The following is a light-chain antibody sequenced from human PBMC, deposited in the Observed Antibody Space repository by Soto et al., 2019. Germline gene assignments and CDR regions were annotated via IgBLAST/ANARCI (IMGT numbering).Light chain of an antibody. Sequence: QSALTQPASVSGSPGQSITISCTGTSSDVGGYNYVSWYQQHPGKAPKLIIYEVTNRPSGISNRFSGSKSGNTASLIISGLQADDEEDYYCSSYSSSSTPFVFGGGTKLTVL. CDR3: SSYSSSSTPFV. V-gene: IGLV2-14*01. CDR2: EVT. CDR1: SSDVGGYNY. J-gene: IGLJ3*02.